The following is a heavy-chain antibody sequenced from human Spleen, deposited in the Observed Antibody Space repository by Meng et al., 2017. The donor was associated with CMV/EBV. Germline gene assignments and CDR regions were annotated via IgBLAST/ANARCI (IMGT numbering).Heavy chain of an antibody. V-gene: IGHV1-18*04. J-gene: IGHJ1*01. Sequence: KASGYIFTDYGVSWLRMAPGQGIEWMGWISGSNGQTNYAQNFQGRVTLTTDTSTTTAYMELESLRPDDTAVYYCARSHPWFGQLWFHDWGQGTLVTVSS. CDR2: ISGSNGQT. CDR1: GYIFTDYG. D-gene: IGHD3-10*01. CDR3: ARSHPWFGQLWFHD.